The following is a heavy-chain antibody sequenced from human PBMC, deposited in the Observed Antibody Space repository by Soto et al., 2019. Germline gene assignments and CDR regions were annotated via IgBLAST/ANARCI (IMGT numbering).Heavy chain of an antibody. CDR2: IKTNTEGGTT. V-gene: IGHV3-15*07. D-gene: IGHD2-15*01. J-gene: IGHJ6*02. Sequence: EVQLVESGGGCIYTGGSLRLSCAASGLTISNSWINWVRQAPGKGLEWVGRIKTNTEGGTTDYAAAVKGRFTVSRDDSKNTLYLQMKSLRTEDTAVDYCTTGSVEGVWGQGTTVTVSS. CDR3: TTGSVEGV. CDR1: GLTISNSW.